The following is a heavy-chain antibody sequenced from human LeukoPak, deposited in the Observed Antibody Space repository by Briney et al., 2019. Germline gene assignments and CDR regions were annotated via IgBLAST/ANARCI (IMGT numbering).Heavy chain of an antibody. CDR2: ISYDGSNK. CDR1: GFTFSSYA. Sequence: GGSLRLSCAASGFTFSSYAMHWVRQAPGKGLEWVAVISYDGSNKYYADSVKGRFTISRDNAKNSLYLQMNSLRAEDTAVYYCARGSQLWFGEYILGDAFDIWGQGTMVIVSS. J-gene: IGHJ3*02. D-gene: IGHD3-10*01. CDR3: ARGSQLWFGEYILGDAFDI. V-gene: IGHV3-30*04.